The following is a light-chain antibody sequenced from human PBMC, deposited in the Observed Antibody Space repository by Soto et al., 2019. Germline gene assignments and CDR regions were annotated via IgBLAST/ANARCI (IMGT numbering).Light chain of an antibody. Sequence: EIVLTQSPATLSLSPGERATLSCRASQSVSSYLAGYQQKPGQAPTLLIYDASNRTTGIPARLCGSGSGTTFFLPISSLEADDYAAYYCQQRSNWTPLTFGQGTRLEIK. CDR3: QQRSNWTPLT. CDR1: QSVSSY. CDR2: DAS. V-gene: IGKV3-11*01. J-gene: IGKJ5*01.